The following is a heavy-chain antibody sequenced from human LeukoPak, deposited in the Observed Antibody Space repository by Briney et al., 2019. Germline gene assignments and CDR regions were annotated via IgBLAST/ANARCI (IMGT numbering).Heavy chain of an antibody. Sequence: GASVTVSCKASGYTFTGYYMHWVRQAPGQGLEWMGWINPNSGGTNYVQVVQGRVIMTRDNSMSTAYMEMSRLRSDGTAVYSCARVFSSSWFDAFDIWGQGTMVTVSS. J-gene: IGHJ3*02. CDR3: ARVFSSSWFDAFDI. CDR1: GYTFTGYY. CDR2: INPNSGGT. V-gene: IGHV1-2*02. D-gene: IGHD6-13*01.